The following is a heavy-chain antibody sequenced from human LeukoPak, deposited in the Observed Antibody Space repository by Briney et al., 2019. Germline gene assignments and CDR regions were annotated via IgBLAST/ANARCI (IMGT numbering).Heavy chain of an antibody. J-gene: IGHJ4*02. CDR1: GFTFDDYA. CDR3: AKGVYSSGNLDY. V-gene: IGHV3-9*01. CDR2: ISWNSGSI. Sequence: GRSLRLSCAASGFTFDDYAMHWVRQAPGKGLEWVSGISWNSGSIGYADSVKGRFTISRDNAKNSLYLQMNSLRAEDTALYYCAKGVYSSGNLDYWGQGTLVTVSS. D-gene: IGHD6-19*01.